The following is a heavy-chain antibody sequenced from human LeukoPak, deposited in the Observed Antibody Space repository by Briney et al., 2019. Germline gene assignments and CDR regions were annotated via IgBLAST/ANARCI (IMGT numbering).Heavy chain of an antibody. CDR3: AKDPYYGDYLNRFDP. V-gene: IGHV3-23*01. CDR2: ISGSGGST. CDR1: GFTFSSYA. J-gene: IGHJ5*02. Sequence: GGSLRLSCAASGFTFSSYAMSWVRQAPGKGLEWVSAISGSGGSTYYADSVKGRFTISRDNSKNTLYLQMNSLRAEDTAVYYCAKDPYYGDYLNRFDPWGQGTLVTVSS. D-gene: IGHD4-17*01.